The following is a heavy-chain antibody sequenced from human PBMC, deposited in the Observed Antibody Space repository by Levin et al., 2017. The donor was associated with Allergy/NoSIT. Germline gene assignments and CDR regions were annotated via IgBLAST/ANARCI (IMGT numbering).Heavy chain of an antibody. CDR1: GYTFTGYY. D-gene: IGHD2-2*01. CDR3: ARVRRDCSSTSCYYSDY. J-gene: IGHJ4*02. Sequence: GESLKISCKASGYTFTGYYMHWVRQAPGQGLEWMGWINPNSGGTNYAQKFQGRVTMTRDTSISTAYMELSRLRSDDTAVYYCARVRRDCSSTSCYYSDYWGQGTLVTVSS. CDR2: INPNSGGT. V-gene: IGHV1-2*02.